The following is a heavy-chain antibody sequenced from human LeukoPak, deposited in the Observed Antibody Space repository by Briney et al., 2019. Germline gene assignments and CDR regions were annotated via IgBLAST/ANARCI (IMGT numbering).Heavy chain of an antibody. V-gene: IGHV4-31*03. CDR2: IYYSGST. J-gene: IGHJ4*02. Sequence: SETLSLTCTVSGGSISSGGYYWRWIRQHPGKGLEWIGYIYYSGSTYYNPSLKSRVTISVDTSKNQFSLKLSSVTAADTAVYYCARGSFDYFDYWGQGTLVTVSS. CDR1: GGSISSGGYY. CDR3: ARGSFDYFDY.